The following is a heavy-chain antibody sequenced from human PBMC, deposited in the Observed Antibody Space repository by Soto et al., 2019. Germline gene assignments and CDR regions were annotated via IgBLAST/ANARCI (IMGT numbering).Heavy chain of an antibody. CDR3: ARDWRIAAAGTRGWFDP. CDR1: GFTFSSYS. CDR2: ISSSSSYI. J-gene: IGHJ5*02. V-gene: IGHV3-21*01. D-gene: IGHD6-13*01. Sequence: EVQLVESGGGLVKPGGSLRLSCAASGFTFSSYSMNWVRQAPGKGLEWVSSISSSSSYIYYADSVKGRFTISRDNAKNSLYLQMNSLRAEDTAVYYCARDWRIAAAGTRGWFDPWGQGTLVTVSS.